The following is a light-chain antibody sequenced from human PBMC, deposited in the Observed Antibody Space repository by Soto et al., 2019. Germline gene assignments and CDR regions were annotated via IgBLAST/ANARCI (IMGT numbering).Light chain of an antibody. J-gene: IGKJ1*01. CDR3: QQYGSSSWT. CDR2: GAS. CDR1: QSVSSSY. V-gene: IGKV3-20*01. Sequence: EMVLTQSPGTLSLSPGERATLSFSASQSVSSSYLALYQQKPGQAPRLLIYGASSRATGIPDRFSGSGSGTDFTLTISRLEPEDFAVYYCQQYGSSSWTFGQGTKVDIK.